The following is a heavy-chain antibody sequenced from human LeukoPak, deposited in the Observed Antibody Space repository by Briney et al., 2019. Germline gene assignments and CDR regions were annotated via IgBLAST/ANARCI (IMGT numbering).Heavy chain of an antibody. CDR1: GYTFTSYG. J-gene: IGHJ5*02. V-gene: IGHV1-18*01. D-gene: IGHD2-21*02. Sequence: ASVKVSCKASGYTFTSYGISWVRQAPGQGLEWMGWISAYNGNTNYAQKLQGRVTMTTDTSTSTAYMELRSLRSDDTAVYYCAKAYCGGDCYSNWFDPWGQGTLDTVSS. CDR3: AKAYCGGDCYSNWFDP. CDR2: ISAYNGNT.